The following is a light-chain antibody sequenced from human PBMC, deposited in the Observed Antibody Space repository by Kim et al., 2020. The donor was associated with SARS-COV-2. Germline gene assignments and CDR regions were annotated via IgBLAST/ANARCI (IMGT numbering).Light chain of an antibody. V-gene: IGKV3-11*01. CDR3: QLRSNWPPWT. J-gene: IGKJ1*01. Sequence: EIVLTQSPATLSSSPGERVTLSCRASQSVSRYLAWYQQKPGQAPRLLIYTASNRATGVPPRFSGSGSGTDFTLTINSLEPEDFAVYYCQLRSNWPPWTFGQGTKVDI. CDR1: QSVSRY. CDR2: TAS.